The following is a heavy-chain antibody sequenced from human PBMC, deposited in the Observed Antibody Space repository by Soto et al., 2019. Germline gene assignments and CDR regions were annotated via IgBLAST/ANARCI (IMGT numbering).Heavy chain of an antibody. CDR3: ARMDGLVRGITKNWFDP. Sequence: LGEPLKISCKGSGYSFTRYWISWVRQMPGKGLEWMGRIDPSDSYTNYGPSFQGHVTMSVDKSTSTAYLQWSSLKASDTAMYYCARMDGLVRGITKNWFDPWGQGTLVTVSS. J-gene: IGHJ5*02. CDR1: GYSFTRYW. D-gene: IGHD3-10*01. V-gene: IGHV5-10-1*01. CDR2: IDPSDSYT.